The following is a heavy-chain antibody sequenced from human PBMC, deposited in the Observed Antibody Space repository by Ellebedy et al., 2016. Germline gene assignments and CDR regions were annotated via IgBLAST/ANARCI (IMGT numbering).Heavy chain of an antibody. D-gene: IGHD2-8*01. V-gene: IGHV3-53*01. CDR3: VTRHNGVFDV. CDR1: TFIVSSNY. Sequence: GGSLRLXXAGSTFIVSSNYLSWVRQAPGKGLELVSLYGGGDSYYADSVKGRFTITRDSSAKTLYLQMSGLGAEDTAVYYCVTRHNGVFDVWGRGTRVTVSS. J-gene: IGHJ3*01. CDR2: YGGGDS.